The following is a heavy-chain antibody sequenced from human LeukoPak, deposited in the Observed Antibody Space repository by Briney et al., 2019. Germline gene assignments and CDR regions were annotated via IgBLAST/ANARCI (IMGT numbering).Heavy chain of an antibody. CDR3: AKETPNTGWFDH. CDR2: INPSGDGT. J-gene: IGHJ5*02. CDR1: GHTFTTYY. V-gene: IGHV1-46*01. D-gene: IGHD1-14*01. Sequence: GASVKVSCKASGHTFTTYYVHLVRQAPGQGLEWMGVINPSGDGTNYPQRFQGRVTLTRDTSTSIVYMELSSLRSEDTAIYYCAKETPNTGWFDHWGQGTLVTVSS.